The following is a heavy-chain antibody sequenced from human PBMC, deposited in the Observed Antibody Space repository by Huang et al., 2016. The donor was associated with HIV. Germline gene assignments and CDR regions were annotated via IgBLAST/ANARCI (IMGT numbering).Heavy chain of an antibody. CDR3: ARMCKYDSGGYWGNDAFDI. CDR1: GGSFSGHY. Sequence: QVQLQQWGAALLKPSETLSLTCAVSGGSFSGHYWTWIRQPPGRGLEWIGEISDSGSTTYNPSLKSRVTISGDTSQSQFSLKLNSVTAADTAIYYCARMCKYDSGGYWGNDAFDIWGQGTMVTVSS. D-gene: IGHD3-22*01. CDR2: ISDSGST. J-gene: IGHJ3*02. V-gene: IGHV4-34*02.